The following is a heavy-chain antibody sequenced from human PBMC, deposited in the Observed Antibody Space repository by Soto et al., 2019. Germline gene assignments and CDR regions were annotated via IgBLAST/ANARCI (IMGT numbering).Heavy chain of an antibody. J-gene: IGHJ4*02. CDR3: ARDIGLLSFDY. Sequence: VQLVETGGGLIQPGGSLRLSCAASGFTVSSNYMNWVRQAPGKGLEWVSVIYSGGSTYYADSVKGRFTISRDNSKNTLYLQMNSLRAEDTAVYYCARDIGLLSFDYWGQGTLVTVSS. D-gene: IGHD2-8*01. CDR2: IYSGGST. V-gene: IGHV3-53*02. CDR1: GFTVSSNY.